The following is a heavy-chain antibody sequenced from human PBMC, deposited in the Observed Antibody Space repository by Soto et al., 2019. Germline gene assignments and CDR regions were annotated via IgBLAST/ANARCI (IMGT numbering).Heavy chain of an antibody. CDR3: ARHLRDEYCSGGSCDTMGRYWFDP. V-gene: IGHV4-4*02. CDR1: GGSISSSNW. CDR2: IYHSGST. J-gene: IGHJ5*02. D-gene: IGHD2-15*01. Sequence: SETLSLTCAVSGGSISSSNWWSWVRQPPGKGLEWIGEIYHSGSTNYNPSLKSRVTISVDKSKNQFSLKLSSVTAADTAMYYCARHLRDEYCSGGSCDTMGRYWFDPWGQGTLVTVSS.